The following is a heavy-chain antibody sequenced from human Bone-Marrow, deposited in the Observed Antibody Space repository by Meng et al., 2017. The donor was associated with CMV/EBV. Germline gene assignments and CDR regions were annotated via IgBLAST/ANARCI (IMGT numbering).Heavy chain of an antibody. V-gene: IGHV4-30-4*08. Sequence: VPLQESGPGLVKPSPTLSLTCTVSGCSISSGDYYWSWSRQPPGKGLEWIGYIYYSGSTYYNPSLKSRVTISVDTSKNQFSLKLSSVTAADTAVYYCARDMGSSGYYGNNWFDPWGQGTLVTVSS. CDR1: GCSISSGDYY. CDR2: IYYSGST. D-gene: IGHD3-22*01. CDR3: ARDMGSSGYYGNNWFDP. J-gene: IGHJ5*02.